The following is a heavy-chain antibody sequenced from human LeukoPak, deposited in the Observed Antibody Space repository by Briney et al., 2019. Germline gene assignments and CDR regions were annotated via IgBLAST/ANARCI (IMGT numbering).Heavy chain of an antibody. J-gene: IGHJ4*02. D-gene: IGHD6-19*01. CDR1: GFTFSSYA. CDR2: IGGSGGST. CDR3: AKAGIGVVGYFDY. V-gene: IGHV3-23*01. Sequence: PGGSLRLSCATSGFTFSSYAMIWVRQATGKGLEWVSGIGGSGGSTYYADSVKGRFNISRDNSKNTLYMQMNSQRDEDTALYYCAKAGIGVVGYFDYWGEGTLVTVSS.